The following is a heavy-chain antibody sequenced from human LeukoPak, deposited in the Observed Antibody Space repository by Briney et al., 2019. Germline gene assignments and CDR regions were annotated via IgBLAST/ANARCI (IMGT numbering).Heavy chain of an antibody. Sequence: PGRSLRLSCAASGFTFDDYAMHWVRQAPGKGLEWVSGISWNSGSIGYADSVKGRFTISRDNAKNSLYLQMNSLRAEDTALYYRAKDSNTMIVVVSFDYWGQGTLVTVSS. J-gene: IGHJ4*02. D-gene: IGHD3-22*01. CDR3: AKDSNTMIVVVSFDY. V-gene: IGHV3-9*01. CDR2: ISWNSGSI. CDR1: GFTFDDYA.